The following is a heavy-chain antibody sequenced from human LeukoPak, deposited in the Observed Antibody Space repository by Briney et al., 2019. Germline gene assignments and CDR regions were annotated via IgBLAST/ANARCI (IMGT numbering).Heavy chain of an antibody. J-gene: IGHJ3*02. CDR1: GFTFSSYW. CDR3: AKDRYCSGGSCYYDAFDI. V-gene: IGHV3-74*01. D-gene: IGHD2-15*01. CDR2: INGDGSTT. Sequence: GGSLRLSCAASGFTFSSYWMHWVRQVPGKGLLYVSRINGDGSTTAYADSVKGRFTISRDNSKNTLYLQMNSLRAEDTAVYYCAKDRYCSGGSCYYDAFDIWGQGTMVTVSS.